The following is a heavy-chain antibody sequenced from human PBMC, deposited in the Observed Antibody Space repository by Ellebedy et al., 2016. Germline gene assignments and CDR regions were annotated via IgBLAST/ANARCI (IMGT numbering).Heavy chain of an antibody. CDR1: GFTFSSYA. Sequence: GGSLRLSCAASGFTFSSYAMSWVRQAPGKGLEWVSAISGSGGSTYYADSVKGRFTISRDNSKNTLYLQMNSLRAEDTAVYYCARVNDYSNVRYYYGMDVWGQGTTVTVSS. D-gene: IGHD4-11*01. V-gene: IGHV3-23*01. J-gene: IGHJ6*02. CDR3: ARVNDYSNVRYYYGMDV. CDR2: ISGSGGST.